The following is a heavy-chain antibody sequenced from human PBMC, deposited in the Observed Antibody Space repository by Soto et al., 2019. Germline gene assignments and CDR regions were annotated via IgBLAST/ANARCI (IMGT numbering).Heavy chain of an antibody. CDR1: VGSFSGYY. CDR2: INHSGST. J-gene: IGHJ4*02. Sequence: SETLSLTCAVYVGSFSGYYWSWIRQPPGKGLEWIGEINHSGSTNYNPSLKSRVTISVDTSKNQFSLKLSSVTAADTAVYYCAVYYYGSGVDYWGQGTLVTVSS. V-gene: IGHV4-34*01. CDR3: AVYYYGSGVDY. D-gene: IGHD3-10*01.